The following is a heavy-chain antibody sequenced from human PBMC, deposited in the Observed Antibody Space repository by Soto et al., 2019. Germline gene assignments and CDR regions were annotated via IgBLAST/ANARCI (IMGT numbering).Heavy chain of an antibody. Sequence: SETLSLTCTVSGGSISSSSFHWGWIRQPPGKGLEWIGSIYYSGSTYYSPSLKSRVTISVDTSKNQFSLKLSSVTAADTAVYYCARRYGWNFDYWGQGTLVTVSS. CDR3: ARRYGWNFDY. D-gene: IGHD6-19*01. CDR2: IYYSGST. V-gene: IGHV4-39*01. CDR1: GGSISSSSFH. J-gene: IGHJ4*02.